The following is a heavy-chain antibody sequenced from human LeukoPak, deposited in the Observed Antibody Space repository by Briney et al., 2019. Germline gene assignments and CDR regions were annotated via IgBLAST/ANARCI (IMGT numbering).Heavy chain of an antibody. D-gene: IGHD4-23*01. CDR2: ISSSSSYI. CDR1: GFTFSSYS. CDR3: AREEGHDYGDNGGY. Sequence: PGGSLRLSCAASGFTFSSYSMNWVRQAPGKGLEWVSSISSSSSYIYYADSVKGRFTISRDNAKNSLYLQMNSLRADDTAVYYCAREEGHDYGDNGGYWGQGTLVTVSS. J-gene: IGHJ4*02. V-gene: IGHV3-21*01.